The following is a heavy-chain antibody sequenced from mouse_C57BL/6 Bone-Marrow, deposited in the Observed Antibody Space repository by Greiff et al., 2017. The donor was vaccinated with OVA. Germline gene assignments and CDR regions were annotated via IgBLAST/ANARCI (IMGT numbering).Heavy chain of an antibody. CDR1: GYAFSSSW. V-gene: IGHV1-82*01. Sequence: VHLVESGPELVKPGASVKISCKASGYAFSSSWMNWVKQRPGKGLEWIGRIYPGDGDTNYNGKFKGKATLTADKSSSTAYMQLSSLTSEDSAVYFCARVLDSSGTWFAYWGQGTLVTVSA. J-gene: IGHJ3*01. D-gene: IGHD3-2*02. CDR3: ARVLDSSGTWFAY. CDR2: IYPGDGDT.